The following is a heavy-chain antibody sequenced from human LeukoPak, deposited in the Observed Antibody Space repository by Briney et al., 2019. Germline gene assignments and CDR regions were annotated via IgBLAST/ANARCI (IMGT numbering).Heavy chain of an antibody. V-gene: IGHV4-34*01. J-gene: IGHJ4*02. CDR2: INRERST. CDR1: GGSLSGYF. CDR3: ARVNYYDSSGYSYYFDY. Sequence: SETLSLTCAVYGGSLSGYFWTWIRQSPEKGLEWIGEINRERSTNYNPSLKSRLTISLDTSNNQFSLKLSSVTAADTAVYYCARVNYYDSSGYSYYFDYWGQGTLVTVSS. D-gene: IGHD3-22*01.